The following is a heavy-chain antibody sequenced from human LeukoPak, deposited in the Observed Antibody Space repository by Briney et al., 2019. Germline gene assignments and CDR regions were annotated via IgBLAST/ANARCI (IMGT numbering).Heavy chain of an antibody. CDR3: ARAILYYDILTGYPTPDAFDI. J-gene: IGHJ3*02. CDR1: GGSISSYY. D-gene: IGHD3-9*01. V-gene: IGHV4-59*01. CDR2: IYYSGST. Sequence: PSETLSLTCTVFGGSISSYYWSWIRQPPGKGLEWIGYIYYSGSTNYNPSLKSRVTISVDTSRNQFSLKLSSVTAADTAVYYCARAILYYDILTGYPTPDAFDIWGQGTMVTVSS.